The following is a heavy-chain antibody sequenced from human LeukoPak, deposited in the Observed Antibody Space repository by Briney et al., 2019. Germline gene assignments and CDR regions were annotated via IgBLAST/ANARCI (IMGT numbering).Heavy chain of an antibody. CDR2: IYTSGST. Sequence: SETLSLTCTVSGGSISSYYWSWIRQPAGKGLEWIGRIYTSGSTNYNPSLKSRVTISVDTSKNQFSLKLSSVTAADTAVYYCAREGDTMIVVGDAFDIWGQGTMVTVSS. J-gene: IGHJ3*02. CDR1: GGSISSYY. D-gene: IGHD3-22*01. CDR3: AREGDTMIVVGDAFDI. V-gene: IGHV4-4*07.